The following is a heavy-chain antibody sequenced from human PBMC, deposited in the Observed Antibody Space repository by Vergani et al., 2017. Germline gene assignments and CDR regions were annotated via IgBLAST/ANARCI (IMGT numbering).Heavy chain of an antibody. D-gene: IGHD2-2*01. CDR1: GGSFSGYY. J-gene: IGHJ6*03. V-gene: IGHV4-34*01. Sequence: QVQLQQWGAGLLKPSETLSLTCAVYGGSFSGYYWSWIRQPPGKGLEWIGEINNSGSTNYNPSLKSRVTISVDTSKNQFSLKLSSVTAADTAVYYCARGEALGYCSSTSCQAAWYSRHYYYMDVWGKGTTVIVSS. CDR3: ARGEALGYCSSTSCQAAWYSRHYYYMDV. CDR2: INNSGST.